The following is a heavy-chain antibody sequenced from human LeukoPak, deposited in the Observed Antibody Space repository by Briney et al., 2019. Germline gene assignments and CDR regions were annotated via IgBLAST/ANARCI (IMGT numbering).Heavy chain of an antibody. D-gene: IGHD4-17*01. Sequence: GGSLRLSCAASGFTFSSYSMNWVRQAPGKGLEWVSSISSSSSYIYYADSVKGRFTISRDNSKITLYLQMNSLRAEDTAVYYCAKGGYGDYGPPDYWGQGTLVTVSS. CDR2: ISSSSSYI. CDR3: AKGGYGDYGPPDY. V-gene: IGHV3-21*01. CDR1: GFTFSSYS. J-gene: IGHJ4*02.